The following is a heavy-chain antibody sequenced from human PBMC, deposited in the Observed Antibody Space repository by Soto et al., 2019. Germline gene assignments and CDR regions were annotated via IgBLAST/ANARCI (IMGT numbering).Heavy chain of an antibody. Sequence: ASVKVYCKASGSTFTGDYMHWVRQAPGQGLEWMGWINPNSGGTNYAQKFQGWVTITRDTSISTAYMELSRLRSDDTAVYYCARASVTVDAFDIWGQGTLVTVS. CDR2: INPNSGGT. D-gene: IGHD4-17*01. J-gene: IGHJ3*02. V-gene: IGHV1-2*04. CDR1: GSTFTGDY. CDR3: ARASVTVDAFDI.